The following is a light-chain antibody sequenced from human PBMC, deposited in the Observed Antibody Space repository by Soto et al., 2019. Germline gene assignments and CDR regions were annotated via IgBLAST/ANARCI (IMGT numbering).Light chain of an antibody. J-gene: IGKJ1*01. Sequence: EIVMTQSPATPSVSPGERATLSCRASQSVSSNLAWYQQKPGQAPRLLIYGASTRATGIAARFSGSGSGTEFTLTISSLQSEDFAVYYCQQYNNWWTFGQGTKVEIK. CDR1: QSVSSN. V-gene: IGKV3-15*01. CDR2: GAS. CDR3: QQYNNWWT.